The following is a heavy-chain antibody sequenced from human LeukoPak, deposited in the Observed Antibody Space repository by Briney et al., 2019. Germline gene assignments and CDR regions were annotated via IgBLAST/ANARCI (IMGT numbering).Heavy chain of an antibody. J-gene: IGHJ4*02. CDR2: ISSDGNDK. Sequence: GGSLRLSCAASGVTFRSYGMHWVRQAPGKGLEWVALISSDGNDKLYGDSVKGRFTISRDDSKSTLYLQMNSLRVEDTAVYYCTTKVVRGNSGDDYDDWGQGTLVTVSS. D-gene: IGHD5-12*01. V-gene: IGHV3-30*03. CDR1: GVTFRSYG. CDR3: TTKVVRGNSGDDYDD.